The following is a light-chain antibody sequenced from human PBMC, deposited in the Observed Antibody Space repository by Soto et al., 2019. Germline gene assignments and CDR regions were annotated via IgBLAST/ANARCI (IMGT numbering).Light chain of an antibody. CDR2: AAS. CDR1: HGISSY. Sequence: IRITISASALSASTGAIVTITCRASHGISSYLAWYQQKPGKAPKLLISAASTWQSGVPSRFSGSGSGTDFTLTITSLQPEDFATYYCQQSYNTLRTFGQGTKVDIK. V-gene: IGKV1-8*01. CDR3: QQSYNTLRT. J-gene: IGKJ1*01.